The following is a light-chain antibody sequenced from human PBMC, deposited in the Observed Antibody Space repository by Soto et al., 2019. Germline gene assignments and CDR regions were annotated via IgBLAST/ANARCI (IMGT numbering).Light chain of an antibody. CDR3: SSYTSSHVV. J-gene: IGLJ2*01. CDR1: SSDVGGYNY. CDR2: DVS. Sequence: QSVLTQPASVSGSPGQSITISCTGTSSDVGGYNYVSWYQQHPGKAPKLMIYDVSNRPSGVSNRFSGSKSGNTASLTISGLQAEDEADYYCSSYTSSHVVFGGGTKL. V-gene: IGLV2-14*01.